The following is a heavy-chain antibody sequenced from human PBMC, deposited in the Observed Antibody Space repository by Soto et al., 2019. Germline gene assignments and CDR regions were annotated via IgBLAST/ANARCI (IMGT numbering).Heavy chain of an antibody. CDR2: MYSSGST. D-gene: IGHD5-12*01. V-gene: IGHV4-39*01. CDR3: ARRYGSSFDY. CDR1: GGSISSSFY. J-gene: IGHJ4*02. Sequence: SETLSLTCTVPGGSISSSFYWDWIRQPPGKGLEWIGNMYSSGSTYYNPSLKSRVTISVDTSKNQFSLKLSSVTAADAAVYYCARRYGSSFDYWGQGTLVTVSS.